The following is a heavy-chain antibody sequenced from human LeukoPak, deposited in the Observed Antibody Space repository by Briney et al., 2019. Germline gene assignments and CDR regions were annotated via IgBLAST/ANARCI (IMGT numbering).Heavy chain of an antibody. CDR1: GFTFTDYS. D-gene: IGHD2-15*01. CDR3: VKEGGSPGGFDV. V-gene: IGHV3-21*01. J-gene: IGHJ3*01. CDR2: ISSRSSYI. Sequence: GGSLRLSCAASGFTFTDYSMNWVRQAPGKGLEWVSSISSRSSYIFCADSLQGRFTISRDNTKNSLYLQMNSLTVEDTAVYYCVKEGGSPGGFDVWGQGTMVTVSS.